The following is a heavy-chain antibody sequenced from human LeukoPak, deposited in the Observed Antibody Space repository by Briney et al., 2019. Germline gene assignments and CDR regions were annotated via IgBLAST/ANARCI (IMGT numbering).Heavy chain of an antibody. Sequence: PSETLSLTCTVSGGSISSYYWSWIRQAPGKGLEWIGYIYYSGSTNYNPSLKSRVSISIDTSNNQFSLKLYSVTASDAAIYYCARHLSGTTMAHYFDFWGQGTLVTVSS. V-gene: IGHV4-59*08. D-gene: IGHD1-1*01. CDR2: IYYSGST. CDR3: ARHLSGTTMAHYFDF. CDR1: GGSISSYY. J-gene: IGHJ4*02.